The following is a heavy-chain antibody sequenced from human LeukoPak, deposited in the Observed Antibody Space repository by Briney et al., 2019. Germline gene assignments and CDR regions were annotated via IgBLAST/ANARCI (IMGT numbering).Heavy chain of an antibody. Sequence: ASVKVSCKASGYTFTLYYMPWVRQAPGQGLEWMGWINTNSGATSYAQRFQGRVTMTTDTSISTGYVEISGLTSDDTAVYYGARNLPYSTSTSCYNDYWGQGTLVTVSS. D-gene: IGHD2-2*02. CDR2: INTNSGAT. V-gene: IGHV1-2*02. CDR1: GYTFTLYY. CDR3: ARNLPYSTSTSCYNDY. J-gene: IGHJ4*02.